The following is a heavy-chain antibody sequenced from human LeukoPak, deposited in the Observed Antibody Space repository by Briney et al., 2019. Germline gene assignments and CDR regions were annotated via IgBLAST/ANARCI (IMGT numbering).Heavy chain of an antibody. CDR1: GFTISSYA. Sequence: PGASLRLSCAASGFTISSYAKSWVRQAPGKGLEWVTAISGSGGSTYYADSVKGRFTISRDNSKNMLYLQMNSLRAEDTAVYYCAKGPLAGDYGPEGCFDYWGQGTLVTVSS. J-gene: IGHJ4*02. D-gene: IGHD4-17*01. CDR3: AKGPLAGDYGPEGCFDY. V-gene: IGHV3-23*01. CDR2: ISGSGGST.